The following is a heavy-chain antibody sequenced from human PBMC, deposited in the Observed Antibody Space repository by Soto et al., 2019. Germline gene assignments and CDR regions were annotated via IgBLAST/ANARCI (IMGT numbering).Heavy chain of an antibody. Sequence: LVKVSCKASGGTFSSYAISWVRQAPGQGLEWMGGIIPIFGTANYAQKFQGRVTITADESTSTAYMELSSLRSEDTAVYYCAKRVKVVVAATPHYYYGMDVWGQGTTVTVSS. CDR1: GGTFSSYA. CDR2: IIPIFGTA. D-gene: IGHD2-15*01. V-gene: IGHV1-69*13. J-gene: IGHJ6*02. CDR3: AKRVKVVVAATPHYYYGMDV.